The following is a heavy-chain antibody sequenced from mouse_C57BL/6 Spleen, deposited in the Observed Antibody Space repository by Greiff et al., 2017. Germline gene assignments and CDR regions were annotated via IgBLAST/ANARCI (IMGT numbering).Heavy chain of an antibody. CDR2: IDPNSGGT. J-gene: IGHJ4*01. CDR1: GYTFTSSW. CDR3: ARSRCYGSSYNAMDY. V-gene: IGHV1-72*01. Sequence: QVQLQQPGAELVKPGASVKLSCKASGYTFTSSWMHWVKQRPGRGLEWIGRIDPNSGGTKYNEKFKSKDTLTVDKSSRTAYMQLSSLTSEDDAVYYCARSRCYGSSYNAMDYWGQGTSVTVSS. D-gene: IGHD1-1*01.